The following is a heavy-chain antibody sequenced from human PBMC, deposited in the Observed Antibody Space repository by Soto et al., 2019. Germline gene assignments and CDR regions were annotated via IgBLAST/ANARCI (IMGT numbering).Heavy chain of an antibody. V-gene: IGHV4-30-2*01. CDR2: IYHSGST. CDR3: ARDRTTLTTSTTYYYGMDV. Sequence: PSETLSLTCAVSGGSISSGGYSWSWIRQPPGKGIEWIGYIYHSGSTYYNPSLKSRVTISVDRSKNQFSLKLSSVTAADTAVYYCARDRTTLTTSTTYYYGMDVWGQGTTVTVSS. J-gene: IGHJ6*02. D-gene: IGHD4-4*01. CDR1: GGSISSGGYS.